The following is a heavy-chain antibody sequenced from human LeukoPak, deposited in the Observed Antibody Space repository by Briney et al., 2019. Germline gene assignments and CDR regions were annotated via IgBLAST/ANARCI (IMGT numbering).Heavy chain of an antibody. CDR2: IYSGGST. V-gene: IGHV3-53*01. CDR1: GFTVSSNY. D-gene: IGHD2-15*01. J-gene: IGHJ5*02. Sequence: SGGSLRLSCAASGFTVSSNYMSWVRQAPGKGLEWVSVIYSGGSTYYADSVKGRFTISRDNSKNTLYLQMNSLRAEDTAVYYCAREVVVAATRYNWFDPWGQGTLVTVSS. CDR3: AREVVVAATRYNWFDP.